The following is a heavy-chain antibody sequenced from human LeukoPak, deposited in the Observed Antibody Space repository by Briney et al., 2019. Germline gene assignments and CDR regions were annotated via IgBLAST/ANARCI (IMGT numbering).Heavy chain of an antibody. D-gene: IGHD3-22*01. J-gene: IGHJ4*02. CDR1: GYTFSSYA. CDR3: ARDRGYYDSSGYYRIYYFDY. Sequence: ASVKVSCKASGYTFSSYAISWVRQAPGQGLEWMGWISPYNGNTNYAQKLQGRVTMTTDTSTSTAYMELRSLRSDDTAVYYCARDRGYYDSSGYYRIYYFDYWGQGTLVTVSS. CDR2: ISPYNGNT. V-gene: IGHV1-18*04.